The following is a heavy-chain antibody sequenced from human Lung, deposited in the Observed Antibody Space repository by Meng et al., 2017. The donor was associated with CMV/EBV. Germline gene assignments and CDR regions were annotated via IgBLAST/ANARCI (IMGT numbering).Heavy chain of an antibody. CDR2: ISYDGSNK. CDR3: ARDEVVPGSGVPTAEDYYVRDV. Sequence: SXNFXCAASGSISSSYAMHWLRQAPGKGLEWVAVISYDGSNKYYADSVKGRFIISKDNSKNTLYLQMNSLCTEDTAVYYCARDEVVPGSGVPTAEDYYVRDVWXQGTXVTVSS. D-gene: IGHD2-2*01. CDR1: GSISSSYA. J-gene: IGHJ6*02. V-gene: IGHV3-30-3*01.